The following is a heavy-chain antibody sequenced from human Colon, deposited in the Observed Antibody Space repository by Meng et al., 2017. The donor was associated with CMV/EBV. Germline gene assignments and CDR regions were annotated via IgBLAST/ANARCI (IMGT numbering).Heavy chain of an antibody. D-gene: IGHD5-18*01. Sequence: GGPLRLSCAASGFTFSTYNMNWVRQAPGKGLEWVSSISSGSSDIYYADSVKGRFTISRDNAKNSLYLQMNSLRGDDTAVYYCASYTWTQLCIWGQGTVVTVSS. CDR2: ISSGSSDI. CDR1: GFTFSTYN. CDR3: ASYTWTQLCI. V-gene: IGHV3-21*01. J-gene: IGHJ4*02.